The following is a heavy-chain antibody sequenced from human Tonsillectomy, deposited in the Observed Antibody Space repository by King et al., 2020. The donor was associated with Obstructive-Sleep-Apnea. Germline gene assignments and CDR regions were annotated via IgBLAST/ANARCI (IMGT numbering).Heavy chain of an antibody. CDR2: FSTYNGNT. J-gene: IGHJ6*02. CDR3: ARDHLGDYVEGYYYSYGMDV. V-gene: IGHV1-18*01. D-gene: IGHD4-17*01. Sequence: QLVQSGAEVKKPGASVKVSCKASGYTFMTYGITWVRQAPGQVVEWMGWFSTYNGNTNYAQKVQDRFTMTTDTSTSTAYMELRSLRTDDTAVYYCARDHLGDYVEGYYYSYGMDVWGQGTTVTVSS. CDR1: GYTFMTYG.